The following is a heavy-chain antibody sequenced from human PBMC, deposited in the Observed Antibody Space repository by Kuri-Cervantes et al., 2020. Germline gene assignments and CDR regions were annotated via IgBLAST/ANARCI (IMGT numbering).Heavy chain of an antibody. CDR1: GFTFSGYV. CDR3: ARGHHDYIWGSYGIDY. CDR2: VSGSGGST. V-gene: IGHV3-23*01. D-gene: IGHD3-16*01. J-gene: IGHJ4*02. Sequence: GESLKISCAASGFTFSGYVMSWVRQAPGKGLEWVSAVSGSGGSTYYPDSVKGRFTISRDNSKTTLYLQMNSLRAEDTAVYYCARGHHDYIWGSYGIDYWGQGTLVTVSS.